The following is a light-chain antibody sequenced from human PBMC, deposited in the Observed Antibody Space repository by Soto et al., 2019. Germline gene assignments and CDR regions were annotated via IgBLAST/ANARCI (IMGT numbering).Light chain of an antibody. CDR2: GAS. J-gene: IGKJ1*01. CDR3: EQYNNWPRT. Sequence: EIELTQSPGTLSLSPGERATLSCRASQSVSNNYLAWYQQKPGQAPRLLIYGASTRATGIPARFSGSGSGTEFTLTISSLQSEDFAVYYCEQYNNWPRTFGQGTKVDIK. CDR1: QSVSNN. V-gene: IGKV3-15*01.